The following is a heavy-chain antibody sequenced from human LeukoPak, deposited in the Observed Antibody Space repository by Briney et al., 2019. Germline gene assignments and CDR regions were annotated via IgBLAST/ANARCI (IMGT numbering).Heavy chain of an antibody. V-gene: IGHV4-4*08. Sequence: SETLSLTCTVSNDSISSYCCSWVRQPPGKGLEWIGSMCPSGRTDYNPSLKSRVTMSIDTSKNQLSMELRSLTAADTAVYYCATSYDGKTAPYDLWGHGTLVTVSS. D-gene: IGHD4-23*01. CDR3: ATSYDGKTAPYDL. CDR2: MCPSGRT. J-gene: IGHJ5*02. CDR1: NDSISSYC.